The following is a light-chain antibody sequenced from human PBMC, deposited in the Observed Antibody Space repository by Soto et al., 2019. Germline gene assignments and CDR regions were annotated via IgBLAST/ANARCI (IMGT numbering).Light chain of an antibody. CDR1: QSVYKNF. V-gene: IGKV3-20*01. CDR3: QQYCGSPPT. Sequence: EIVLTQSPGTLSLSPGERATLSCRASQSVYKNFLASYQQKPGQAPRLLINGASNRATGIPDRFSGRGSGTDCSLTIDRLEPEDFAVYFCQQYCGSPPTCGGGTEVAIK. J-gene: IGKJ4*01. CDR2: GAS.